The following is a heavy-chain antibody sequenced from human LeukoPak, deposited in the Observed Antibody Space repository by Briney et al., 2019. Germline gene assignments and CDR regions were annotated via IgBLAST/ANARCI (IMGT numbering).Heavy chain of an antibody. V-gene: IGHV5-51*01. Sequence: GESLKISCRGSGYSFTSYWIGWVRQMPGKGLEWMGIIYPGDSDTRYSPSFQGQVTISADKSISTAYLQWSSLKASDTAMYYCARHFKAARRPFDYWGQGTLVTVSS. CDR2: IYPGDSDT. CDR1: GYSFTSYW. J-gene: IGHJ4*02. D-gene: IGHD6-6*01. CDR3: ARHFKAARRPFDY.